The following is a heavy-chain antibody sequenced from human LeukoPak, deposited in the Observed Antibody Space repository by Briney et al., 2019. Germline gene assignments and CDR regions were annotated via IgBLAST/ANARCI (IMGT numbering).Heavy chain of an antibody. CDR1: RGSFSGSY. V-gene: IGHV4-34*01. CDR3: ARIAAAGTMGY. D-gene: IGHD6-13*01. CDR2: INHSGST. J-gene: IGHJ4*02. Sequence: ETLSLTCALYRGSFSGSYWSCIPPPPQKGLEWIGEINHSGSTNYNPSLKSRVTISVDTSKNQFSLKLSSVTAADTAVYYCARIAAAGTMGYWGQGTLVTVSS.